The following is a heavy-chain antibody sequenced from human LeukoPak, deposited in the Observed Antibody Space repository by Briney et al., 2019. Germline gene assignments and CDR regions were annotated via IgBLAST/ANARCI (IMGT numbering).Heavy chain of an antibody. CDR1: GYTFTSYD. CDR2: MNPNSGNT. Sequence: ASVKVSCKASGYTFTSYDINWVRQATGQGLEWMGWMNPNSGNTGYAQKFQGRDTMTRNTSISTAYMELSSLRSEDTAVYYCATRGIGVPAAIRRDYWGQGTLVTVSS. D-gene: IGHD2-2*02. V-gene: IGHV1-8*01. J-gene: IGHJ4*02. CDR3: ATRGIGVPAAIRRDY.